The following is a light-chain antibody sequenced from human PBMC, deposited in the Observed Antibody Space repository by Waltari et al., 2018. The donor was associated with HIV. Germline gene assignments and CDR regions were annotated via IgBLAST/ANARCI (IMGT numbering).Light chain of an antibody. Sequence: EIILTQSPDLLSVSPGDRVTLPCRARQDVATSLVLYQQRSGQPPVRLLSRTHRTSPRVSARFSGRASRTGFTLTISNLQSEDFATYYGQQFATWPSYTFGQGTRLES. V-gene: IGKV3-15*01. CDR1: QDVATS. J-gene: IGKJ2*01. CDR2: RTH. CDR3: QQFATWPSYT.